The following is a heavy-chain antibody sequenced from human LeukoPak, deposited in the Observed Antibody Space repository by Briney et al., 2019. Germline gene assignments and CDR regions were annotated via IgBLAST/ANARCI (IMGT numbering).Heavy chain of an antibody. D-gene: IGHD4-17*01. CDR2: IYYSGST. CDR3: ARSDYGDQVFDY. Sequence: SETLSLTCTVSGGSISSSSYYWGWIRQPPRKGLEWIGSIYYSGSTYCNPSLKSRVTISVDTSKNQFSLKLSSVTAADTAVYYCARSDYGDQVFDYWGQGTLVTVSS. J-gene: IGHJ4*02. V-gene: IGHV4-39*01. CDR1: GGSISSSSYY.